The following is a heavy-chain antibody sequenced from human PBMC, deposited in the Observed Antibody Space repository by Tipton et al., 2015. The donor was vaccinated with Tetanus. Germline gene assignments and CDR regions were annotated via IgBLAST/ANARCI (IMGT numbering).Heavy chain of an antibody. V-gene: IGHV3-30*03. D-gene: IGHD6-13*01. CDR1: GFTFSNSG. J-gene: IGHJ4*03. Sequence: SLRLSCAASGFTFSNSGMHWVRQAPGKGLEWVAIISYDGNYQSYAESVKGRFTISRDNSKSTLFLQMNGLRDEDTAVYYCIYTISCSGFDSWGHGSLVTVSS. CDR2: ISYDGNYQ. CDR3: IYTISCSGFDS.